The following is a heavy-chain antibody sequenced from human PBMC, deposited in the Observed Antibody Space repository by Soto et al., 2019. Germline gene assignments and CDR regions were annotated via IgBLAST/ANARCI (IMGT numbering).Heavy chain of an antibody. CDR1: GFTFSSYG. V-gene: IGHV3-33*01. J-gene: IGHJ3*02. CDR3: ARTAGSSGDAFDI. D-gene: IGHD6-13*01. CDR2: IWYDGSNK. Sequence: QVQLVESGGGVVQPGRSLRLSCAASGFTFSSYGMHWVRQAPGKGLEWVAVIWYDGSNKYYADSVKGRFTISRDNSKNTLYLQMNSLRAEDTAMYYCARTAGSSGDAFDIWGQGTMVTVSS.